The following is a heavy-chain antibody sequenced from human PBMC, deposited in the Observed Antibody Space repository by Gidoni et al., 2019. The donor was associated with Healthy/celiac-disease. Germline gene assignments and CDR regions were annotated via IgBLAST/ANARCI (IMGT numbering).Heavy chain of an antibody. D-gene: IGHD3-3*01. V-gene: IGHV3-30*18. J-gene: IGHJ6*03. Sequence: QVQLVESGGGVVQPGRSMRLSCAASRFTFSSYRMHWVRQAPGKGLELLAVISYDGSNKYYADSVKGRFTIARDKSKNTLYLQMNSLRAEDTAVYYCAKEPFGVVTIYYYYMDVWGKGTTVTVSS. CDR2: ISYDGSNK. CDR1: RFTFSSYR. CDR3: AKEPFGVVTIYYYYMDV.